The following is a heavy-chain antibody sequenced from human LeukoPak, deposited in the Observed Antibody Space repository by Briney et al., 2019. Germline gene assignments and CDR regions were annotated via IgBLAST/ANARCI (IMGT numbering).Heavy chain of an antibody. CDR2: ISGSGGST. V-gene: IGHV3-23*01. CDR1: GFTFSSYA. J-gene: IGHJ4*02. CDR3: AKGHKRYSSGPYYFDY. D-gene: IGHD6-19*01. Sequence: PGGSLRLSCAASGFTFSSYAMSWVRQAPGKGLEWVSAISGSGGSTYYADSVKGRFTISRDNSKNTLYLQMNSLRAEDTAVYYCAKGHKRYSSGPYYFDYWGQGTLVTVSS.